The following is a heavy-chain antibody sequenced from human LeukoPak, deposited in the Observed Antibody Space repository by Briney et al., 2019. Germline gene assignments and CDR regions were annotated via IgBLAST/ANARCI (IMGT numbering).Heavy chain of an antibody. CDR3: ARMPKPRTYYYDTSGYNPHFDS. Sequence: PSETLSLTCTVSGGSISSYYWGWIRQPPGKGLEWIGEINPSGNTNYNPSLKSRVTMSVDTSNNQFSLKLSSVTAADTAVYFCARMPKPRTYYYDTSGYNPHFDSWGQGTLVTVSS. J-gene: IGHJ4*02. CDR1: GGSISSYY. CDR2: INPSGNT. V-gene: IGHV4-34*01. D-gene: IGHD3-22*01.